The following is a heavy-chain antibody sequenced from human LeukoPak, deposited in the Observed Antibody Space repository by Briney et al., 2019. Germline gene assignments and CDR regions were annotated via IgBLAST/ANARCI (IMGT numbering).Heavy chain of an antibody. V-gene: IGHV3-23*01. J-gene: IGHJ4*02. Sequence: HSGGSLRLSCAASGFTFSTYAMNWVRQAPGKGLEWVSAISGGRPSTYYADSVKGRFTISRDNSKNTLYLQMNSLRAEDTAVYYCAKKWDLLPSFDYWGQGTLVTVSS. CDR3: AKKWDLLPSFDY. CDR2: ISGGRPST. CDR1: GFTFSTYA. D-gene: IGHD1-26*01.